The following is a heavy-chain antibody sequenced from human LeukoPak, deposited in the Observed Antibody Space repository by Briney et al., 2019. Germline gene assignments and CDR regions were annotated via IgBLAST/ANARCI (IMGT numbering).Heavy chain of an antibody. CDR3: ARDRRRDLLHAFDI. J-gene: IGHJ3*02. D-gene: IGHD1-26*01. CDR1: GGSISSSSDY. Sequence: SETLSLTCTVSGGSISSSSDYWGWIRQPPGKGLEWIAYIDYSGSTNYNPSLKSRVTISVDASRNQFSLNLSSVTAADTAVYYCARDRRRDLLHAFDIWGQGTMVTVSS. CDR2: IDYSGST. V-gene: IGHV4-61*01.